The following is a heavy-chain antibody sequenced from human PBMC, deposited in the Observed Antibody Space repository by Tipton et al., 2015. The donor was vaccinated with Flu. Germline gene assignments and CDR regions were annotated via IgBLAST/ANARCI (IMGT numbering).Heavy chain of an antibody. Sequence: TLSFTCTVSGGSISSSTYYWSWIRQPAGKGLEWIGRIYTSGSTNYNPSLKSRVTMSVDTSKSQFSLKLNSVTAADTAVYYCARDLGTFNWFDSWGQGTLVTVSS. V-gene: IGHV4-61*02. D-gene: IGHD3-16*01. CDR2: IYTSGST. CDR1: GGSISSSTYY. J-gene: IGHJ5*01. CDR3: ARDLGTFNWFDS.